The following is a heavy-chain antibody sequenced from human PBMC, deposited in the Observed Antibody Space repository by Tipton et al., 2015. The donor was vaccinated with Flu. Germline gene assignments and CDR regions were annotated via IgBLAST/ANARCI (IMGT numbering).Heavy chain of an antibody. Sequence: TLSLTCTISGDSISSDYSWAWIRQPPGKGLEWIGNVFRSGNTYLNPSFKSRVTISVDTSRDHFSLKLSSVTAADTAVYYCARHGPQGGDPNWFDPWGQGTLVTVSS. J-gene: IGHJ5*02. D-gene: IGHD2-21*02. CDR1: GDSISSDYS. V-gene: IGHV4-38-2*02. CDR2: VFRSGNT. CDR3: ARHGPQGGDPNWFDP.